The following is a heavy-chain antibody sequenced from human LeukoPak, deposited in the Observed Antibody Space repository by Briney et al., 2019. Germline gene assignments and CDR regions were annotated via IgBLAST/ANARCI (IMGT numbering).Heavy chain of an antibody. D-gene: IGHD5-18*01. CDR2: IYYSGST. J-gene: IGHJ4*02. Sequence: SETLSLTCTVSGGSISSYYWSWIRQPPGKGLEWIGYIYYSGSTNYNPSLKSRVTISVDTSKNQFSLKLSSVTAADTAVYYCARLYNYGPLDYWGQGTLVTVSS. CDR1: GGSISSYY. V-gene: IGHV4-59*08. CDR3: ARLYNYGPLDY.